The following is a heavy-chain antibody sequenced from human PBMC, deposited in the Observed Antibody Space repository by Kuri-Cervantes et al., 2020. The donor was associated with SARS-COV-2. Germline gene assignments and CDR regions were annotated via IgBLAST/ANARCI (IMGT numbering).Heavy chain of an antibody. CDR3: ATELRWELPPLVDS. D-gene: IGHD1-26*01. J-gene: IGHJ4*02. CDR1: GFTLSAYA. V-gene: IGHV3-15*01. CDR2: IRSKADGGTT. Sequence: GESLKISCAVSGFTLSAYAMHWVRQAPGRGLEWVGRIRSKADGGTTDYAPRVKDRFTISRDDSRNTLYLRMNSLKSEDTAVYYCATELRWELPPLVDSWGQGTLVTVSS.